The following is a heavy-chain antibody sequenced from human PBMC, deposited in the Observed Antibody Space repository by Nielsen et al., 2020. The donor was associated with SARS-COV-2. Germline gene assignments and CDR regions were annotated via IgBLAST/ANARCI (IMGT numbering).Heavy chain of an antibody. V-gene: IGHV5-51*01. CDR1: GYSFTSYW. J-gene: IGHJ6*03. Sequence: KVSCKGSGYSFTSYWIGWVRQMPGKGLEWMGIIYPGDSDTRYSPSFQGQVTISADKSISTAYLQWSSLKASDTAMYYCARLDRAAWGTESTYYYYMDVWGKGTTVTVSS. CDR2: IYPGDSDT. CDR3: ARLDRAAWGTESTYYYYMDV. D-gene: IGHD3-16*01.